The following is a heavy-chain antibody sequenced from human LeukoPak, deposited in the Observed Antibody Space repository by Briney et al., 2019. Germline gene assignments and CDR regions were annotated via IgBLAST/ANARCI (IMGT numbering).Heavy chain of an antibody. CDR3: ARDGDAWYYYDSSGQRFDP. CDR2: INSDGSST. V-gene: IGHV3-74*01. D-gene: IGHD3-22*01. CDR1: GFTFGSYW. Sequence: LAGGSLRLSRAASGFTFGSYWMHSVPQAPGKGLVWVLRINSDGSSTSYADSVKGSFTISKDNAKNTLYLQMNSPRAEDTAVYYCARDGDAWYYYDSSGQRFDPWGQGTLVTVSS. J-gene: IGHJ5*02.